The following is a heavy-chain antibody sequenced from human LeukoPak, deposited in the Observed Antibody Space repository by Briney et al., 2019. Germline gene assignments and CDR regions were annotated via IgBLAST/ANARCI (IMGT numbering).Heavy chain of an antibody. V-gene: IGHV4-59*01. CDR3: ARVPSRGVRGGRYYYYMDV. J-gene: IGHJ6*03. D-gene: IGHD3-10*01. Sequence: SETLSLTCTVSRGSISSYYWSWIRQPPGKGLEWIGYMYYRGNTNYNPSLKSRVTISVDTSKNQFSLKLSSVTAADTAVYYCARVPSRGVRGGRYYYYMDVWGKGTTVTISS. CDR2: MYYRGNT. CDR1: RGSISSYY.